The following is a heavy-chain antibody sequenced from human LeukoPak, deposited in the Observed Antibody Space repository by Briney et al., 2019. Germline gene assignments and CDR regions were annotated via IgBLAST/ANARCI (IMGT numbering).Heavy chain of an antibody. CDR2: ISSSSSTI. CDR3: AKGPHYYDSSGYYGY. Sequence: GGSLRLSCAASGFTFSSYSMNWVRQAPGKGLEWVSYISSSSSTIYYADSVKGRFTISRDNAKNSLYLQMNSLRAEDTALYYCAKGPHYYDSSGYYGYWGQGTLVTVSS. D-gene: IGHD3-22*01. CDR1: GFTFSSYS. V-gene: IGHV3-48*04. J-gene: IGHJ4*02.